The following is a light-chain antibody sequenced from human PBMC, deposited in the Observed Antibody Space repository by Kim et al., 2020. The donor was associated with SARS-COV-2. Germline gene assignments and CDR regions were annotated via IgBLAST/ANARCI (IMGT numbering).Light chain of an antibody. CDR3: QAWDSSTVV. V-gene: IGLV3-1*01. CDR1: KLGNKY. Sequence: VSTGQTASITCSGDKLGNKYACWYQQKPCQSPVLVIYQDSKRPSGIPERFSGSNSGNTATLTISGTQAMDEADYYCQAWDSSTVVFGGGTQLTVL. CDR2: QDS. J-gene: IGLJ2*01.